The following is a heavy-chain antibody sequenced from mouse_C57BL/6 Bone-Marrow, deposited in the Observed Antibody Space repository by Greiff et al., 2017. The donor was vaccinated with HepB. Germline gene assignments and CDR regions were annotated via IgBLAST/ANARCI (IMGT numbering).Heavy chain of an antibody. Sequence: VKLMESGPELVKPGASVKISCKASGYAFSSSWMNWVKQRPGKGLEWIGRIYPGDGDTNYNGKFKGKATLTADKSSSTAYMQLSSLTSEDSAVYFCADGYAMDYWGQGTSVTVSS. CDR3: ADGYAMDY. CDR1: GYAFSSSW. J-gene: IGHJ4*01. V-gene: IGHV1-82*01. CDR2: IYPGDGDT. D-gene: IGHD2-3*01.